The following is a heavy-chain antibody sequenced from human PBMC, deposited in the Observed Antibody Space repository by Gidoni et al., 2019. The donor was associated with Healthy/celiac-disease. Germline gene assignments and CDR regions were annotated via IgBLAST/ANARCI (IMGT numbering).Heavy chain of an antibody. CDR2: IDYSGRT. D-gene: IGHD2-2*01. CDR3: AGVWVVPAINWFDP. CDR1: RGSISSSY. V-gene: IGHV4-59*01. Sequence: QVQLQESGTGMAKPSETLSLTCTVSRGSISSSYWSWIRQPPGKGLEWIGYIDYSGRTNYNPFLKSRVTISVDTSKNQFSLKLSSVTAADTAVYYCAGVWVVPAINWFDPWGQGTLVTVSS. J-gene: IGHJ5*02.